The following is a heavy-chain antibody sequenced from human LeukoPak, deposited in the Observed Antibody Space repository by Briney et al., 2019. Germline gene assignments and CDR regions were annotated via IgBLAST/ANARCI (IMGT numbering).Heavy chain of an antibody. CDR2: IKQDGSEK. V-gene: IGHV3-7*01. D-gene: IGHD2-21*02. CDR1: GFTFSSYW. J-gene: IGHJ5*02. Sequence: SGGSLRLSCVASGFTFSSYWMTWVRQAPGKGLEWVANIKQDGSEKYYVDSVKGRFTISRDNAKNSLYLQMNSLRAEDTAVYYCATCGGDCYRGIGIPWGQGTLVTVSS. CDR3: ATCGGDCYRGIGIP.